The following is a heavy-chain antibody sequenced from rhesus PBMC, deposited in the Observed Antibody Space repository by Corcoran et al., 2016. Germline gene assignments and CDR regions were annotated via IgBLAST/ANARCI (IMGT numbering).Heavy chain of an antibody. D-gene: IGHD1-44*02. CDR2: IYGSGGSN. J-gene: IGHJ4*01. CDR1: GCSISRGYY. V-gene: IGHV4S14*01. CDR3: ARGVGATYYFDY. Sequence: QVQLQQWGEGLVKPSETLSLTCAVYGCSISRGYYWGGIRHPPGEGMGGVGSIYGSGGSNHLNPSLKSRVTLSVDTSKSQFSLKLSSVTAADTAVYYWARGVGATYYFDYWGQGVLVTVSS.